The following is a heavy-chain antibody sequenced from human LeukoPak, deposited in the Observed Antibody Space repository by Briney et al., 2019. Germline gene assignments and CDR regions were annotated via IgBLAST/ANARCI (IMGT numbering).Heavy chain of an antibody. V-gene: IGHV1-18*01. D-gene: IGHD3-22*01. Sequence: ASVKVSCKTSGYTFTSDGISWVRQAPGQGLEWMGWIGTYKGNTNYAQMFQGRVTMTTDTSTSTAYMELKNLRSDDTAVYYCARTPGMVVVKSFYCMDVWGQGTTVTVSS. CDR2: IGTYKGNT. CDR3: ARTPGMVVVKSFYCMDV. CDR1: GYTFTSDG. J-gene: IGHJ6*02.